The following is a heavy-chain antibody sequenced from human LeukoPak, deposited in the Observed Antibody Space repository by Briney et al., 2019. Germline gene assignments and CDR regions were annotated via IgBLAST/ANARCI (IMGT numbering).Heavy chain of an antibody. D-gene: IGHD2-15*01. Sequence: GGSLRLSCTASGFTFGDYAMSWVRQAPGKGREWVGFIRSKAYGGTTEYAASVKGRFTISRDDSKSIAYLQMNSLKTEDTAVYYCTRDGVYCSGGSCYFYYYYGMAVWGKGTTVTVSS. CDR2: IRSKAYGGTT. V-gene: IGHV3-49*04. J-gene: IGHJ6*04. CDR1: GFTFGDYA. CDR3: TRDGVYCSGGSCYFYYYYGMAV.